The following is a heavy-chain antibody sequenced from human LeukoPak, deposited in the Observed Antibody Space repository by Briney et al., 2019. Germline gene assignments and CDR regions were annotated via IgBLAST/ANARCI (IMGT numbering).Heavy chain of an antibody. J-gene: IGHJ4*02. CDR3: ARLTTVTTNFDY. CDR1: GGSISSYY. V-gene: IGHV4-59*08. CDR2: IYYSGST. D-gene: IGHD4-17*01. Sequence: SETLSLTCTVSGGSISSYYWSWIRQPPGKGLEWIGYIYYSGSTNYNPSLKSRVPISVDTSKNQFSLKLSSVTAADTAVYYCARLTTVTTNFDYWGQGTLVTVSS.